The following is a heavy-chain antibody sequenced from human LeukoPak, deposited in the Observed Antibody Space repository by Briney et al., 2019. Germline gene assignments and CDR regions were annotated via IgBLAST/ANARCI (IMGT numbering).Heavy chain of an antibody. D-gene: IGHD2-2*02. CDR1: GFTFTNYA. Sequence: GGSLRLSCETSGFTFTNYAMSWVRQAPGKGLEWLSAFTGRPGRTYYADSVRGRFTISRDTSKNTLFLEMSSLRVEDTAIYFCAKDHLLCTSTSCYIDYFDSSGQGTLVTVSS. V-gene: IGHV3-23*01. CDR3: AKDHLLCTSTSCYIDYFDS. J-gene: IGHJ4*02. CDR2: FTGRPGRT.